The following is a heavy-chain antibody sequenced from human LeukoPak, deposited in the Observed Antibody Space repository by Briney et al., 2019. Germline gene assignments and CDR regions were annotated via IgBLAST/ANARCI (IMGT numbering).Heavy chain of an antibody. CDR2: IYYSGST. CDR3: ARAKVVVTALNWFDP. Sequence: SQTLSLTCTVSGGSISSGGYYWSWIRLHPGKGLEWIGYIYYSGSTYYNPSLKSRVTISVDTSKSQFSLKLSSVTAADTAVYYCARAKVVVTALNWFDPWGQGTLVTVSS. D-gene: IGHD2-21*02. V-gene: IGHV4-31*03. J-gene: IGHJ5*02. CDR1: GGSISSGGYY.